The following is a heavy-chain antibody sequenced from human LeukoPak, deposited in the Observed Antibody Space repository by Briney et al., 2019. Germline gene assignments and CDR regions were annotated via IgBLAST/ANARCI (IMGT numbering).Heavy chain of an antibody. V-gene: IGHV3-48*01. D-gene: IGHD6-6*01. CDR3: AREYRSSSGRAFDL. CDR2: ISNGGSAI. J-gene: IGHJ3*01. Sequence: GGSLRLSCAASGGTFSSYTMNWVRQGPGKGLEWVSYISNGGSAIYYADSVKGRFTISRDNAKNSLYLQLNSLRAEDTAVYYCAREYRSSSGRAFDLWGQGTMVTVSS. CDR1: GGTFSSYT.